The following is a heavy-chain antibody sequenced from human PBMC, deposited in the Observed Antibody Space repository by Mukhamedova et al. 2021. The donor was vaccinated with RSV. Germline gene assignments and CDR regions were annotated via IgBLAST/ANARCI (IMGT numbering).Heavy chain of an antibody. J-gene: IGHJ5*02. D-gene: IGHD1-1*01. CDR2: ICHSGST. Sequence: VRQSAGKGLEWIGRICHSGSTRYNPSLSSRVTMSVDMSKSQVSLKLSSMTAADTAVYYCARGFGVTTDNNYFDPWGQGTMVTV. CDR3: ARGFGVTTDNNYFDP. V-gene: IGHV4-4*07.